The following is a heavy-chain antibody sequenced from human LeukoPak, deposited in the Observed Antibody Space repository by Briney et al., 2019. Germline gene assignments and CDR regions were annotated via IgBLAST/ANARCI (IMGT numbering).Heavy chain of an antibody. CDR1: GFTVSSNY. D-gene: IGHD3-3*01. CDR3: ARDITPYDFWGGPQYGMDV. V-gene: IGHV3-53*01. Sequence: PGGSLRLSCAASGFTVSSNYMSWVRQAPGKGLEWVSVIYSGGSTYYADSVKGRFTISRDNSKNTLYLQMNSLRAEDTAVYYCARDITPYDFWGGPQYGMDVWGQGTTVTVSS. J-gene: IGHJ6*02. CDR2: IYSGGST.